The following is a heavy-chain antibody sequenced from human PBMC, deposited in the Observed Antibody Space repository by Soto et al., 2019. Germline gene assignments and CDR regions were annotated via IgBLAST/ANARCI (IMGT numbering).Heavy chain of an antibody. J-gene: IGHJ6*02. V-gene: IGHV1-69*12. CDR2: IIPSFNRP. CDR3: ARQLNWNYYYYGMDV. Sequence: QVQLVQSGAEVKKPGSSVKVSCKASGGTFSTYAISWVRQAPGQGLEWMGGIIPSFNRPNYAQKFQARLTIAADESSGTAYMELSSLRSEDTAVYYCARQLNWNYYYYGMDVWGQGTTVTVSS. D-gene: IGHD1-1*01. CDR1: GGTFSTYA.